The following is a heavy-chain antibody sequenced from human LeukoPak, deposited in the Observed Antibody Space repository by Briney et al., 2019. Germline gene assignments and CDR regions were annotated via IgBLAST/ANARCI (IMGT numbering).Heavy chain of an antibody. CDR1: GGSISSGSYY. Sequence: SQTLSLTCTVSGGSISSGSYYWSWIRQPAGKGLEWIGRIYTSGSTNYNPSLKSRVTISVDTSKNQFSLKLSPVTAADTAVYYCAAISSSWSEDDYWGQGTLVTVSS. J-gene: IGHJ4*02. CDR2: IYTSGST. V-gene: IGHV4-61*02. CDR3: AAISSSWSEDDY. D-gene: IGHD6-13*01.